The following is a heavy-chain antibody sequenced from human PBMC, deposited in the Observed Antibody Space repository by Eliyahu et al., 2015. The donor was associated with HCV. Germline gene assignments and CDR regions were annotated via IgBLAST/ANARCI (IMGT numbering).Heavy chain of an antibody. CDR1: GFMFNAYT. Sequence: EALLVDSGGGPVKPGGSLTLSCVASGFMFNAYTLNWVRQAPGRGLEWVSSITKDGDSIYYAESVEGRFTISRDNAKNSLYLQMDSLRAEDTAIYYCVRNPRATYYYYSMDVWGQGTTVTVSS. CDR3: VRNPRATYYYYSMDV. J-gene: IGHJ6*02. D-gene: IGHD3-16*01. V-gene: IGHV3-21*04. CDR2: ITKDGDSI.